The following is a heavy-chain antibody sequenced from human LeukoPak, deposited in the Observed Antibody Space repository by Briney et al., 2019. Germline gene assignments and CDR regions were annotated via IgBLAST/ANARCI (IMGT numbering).Heavy chain of an antibody. CDR2: IKHDGSEK. CDR1: GFIFTNYF. CDR3: ARDMTDDY. V-gene: IGHV3-7*01. D-gene: IGHD3-16*01. J-gene: IGHJ4*02. Sequence: GGSLRLSCAASGFIFTNYFMSWVRQAPGKGLEWVASIKHDGSEKYYVDSVRGRFTISRDNTMNSLYLQMSSLRAEDTAVYYCARDMTDDYWGQGTLVTVSS.